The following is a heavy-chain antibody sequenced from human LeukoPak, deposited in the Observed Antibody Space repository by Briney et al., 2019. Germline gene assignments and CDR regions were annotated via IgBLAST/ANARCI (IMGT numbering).Heavy chain of an antibody. J-gene: IGHJ4*02. D-gene: IGHD3-10*01. V-gene: IGHV3-21*01. CDR2: ISSSSSYK. CDR1: VFTFSFYS. Sequence: GGSLTLSCAASVFTFSFYSMNWVRQARGKGVEWFSSISSSSSYKYNADSVKGRFTLSRDKAQNSLYLQLNSLRAEETAGYYCARASRINLVRGVMGGYLDYWGEGTLVTVSS. CDR3: ARASRINLVRGVMGGYLDY.